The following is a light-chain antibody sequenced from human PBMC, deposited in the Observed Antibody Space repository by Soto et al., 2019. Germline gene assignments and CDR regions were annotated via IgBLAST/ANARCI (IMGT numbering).Light chain of an antibody. V-gene: IGKV1-33*01. CDR1: QDITNY. CDR3: QQYNNLPYT. CDR2: DAS. Sequence: DIQMTQSPSSLSASVGDRVTITCQASQDITNYLDWNQQKPGKASELLIYDASKLETGVPSRFSGSGSGTDFTFTINSLQPEDIGTYYCQQYNNLPYTFGQGTKLEIK. J-gene: IGKJ2*01.